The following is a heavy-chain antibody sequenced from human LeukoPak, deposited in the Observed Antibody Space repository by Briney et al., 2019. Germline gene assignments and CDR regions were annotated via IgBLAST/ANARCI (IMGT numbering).Heavy chain of an antibody. D-gene: IGHD5-12*01. CDR2: IKQDGSEK. CDR3: ARAGQRWLQLRALDY. V-gene: IGHV3-7*01. Sequence: TGGSLRLSCTASGFTFGDYAMSWVRQAPVKGLEWVANIKQDGSEKYYVDSVKGRFTISRDNAKNSLYLQMNSLRAEDTAVYYCARAGQRWLQLRALDYWGQGTLVTVSS. CDR1: GFTFGDYA. J-gene: IGHJ4*02.